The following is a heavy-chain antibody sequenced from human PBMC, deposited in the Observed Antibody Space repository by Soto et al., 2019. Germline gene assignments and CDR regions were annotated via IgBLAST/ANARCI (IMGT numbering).Heavy chain of an antibody. CDR3: VRDDDFEPNAFDV. CDR1: GFTFSNYG. Sequence: QMQLVESGGGVVQPGRSLRLSCAASGFTFSNYGMHWVRQAPGKGLEWVSLILDNGSQQFYRDSVRGRFTISRDNSRNTLYLQMNGLRDDDTALYYCVRDDDFEPNAFDVWGRGTMVSVSS. D-gene: IGHD3-3*01. CDR2: ILDNGSQQ. V-gene: IGHV3-33*01. J-gene: IGHJ3*01.